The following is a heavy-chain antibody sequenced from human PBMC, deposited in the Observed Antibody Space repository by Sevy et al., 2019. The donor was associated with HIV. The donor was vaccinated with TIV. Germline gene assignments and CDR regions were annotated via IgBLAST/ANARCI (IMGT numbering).Heavy chain of an antibody. J-gene: IGHJ6*02. CDR2: IKQDGSEK. V-gene: IGHV3-7*03. CDR1: GFTFSSYW. CDR3: ARDHEVANFWSGYYGSGYYYYYGMDV. D-gene: IGHD3-3*01. Sequence: GGSLRLSCAASGFTFSSYWMSWVRQAPGKGLEWVANIKQDGSEKYYVDSVKGRFTISRDNAKNSLYLQMNSLRAEDTAVYYCARDHEVANFWSGYYGSGYYYYYGMDVWGQGTTVTVSS.